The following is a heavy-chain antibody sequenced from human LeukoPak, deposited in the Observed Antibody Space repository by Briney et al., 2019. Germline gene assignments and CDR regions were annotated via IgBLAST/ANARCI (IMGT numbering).Heavy chain of an antibody. CDR1: GGSISSSHW. CDR3: ARHAVHYYDSSGYHYPWGGSDY. J-gene: IGHJ4*02. CDR2: IYHSGST. V-gene: IGHV4-4*02. Sequence: SETLSLTCAVSGGSISSSHWWSWVRQPPGKGLEWIGEIYHSGSTNYNPSLKSRVTISVDKSKNQFSLKLSSVTAADTAVYYCARHAVHYYDSSGYHYPWGGSDYWGQGTLVTVSS. D-gene: IGHD3-22*01.